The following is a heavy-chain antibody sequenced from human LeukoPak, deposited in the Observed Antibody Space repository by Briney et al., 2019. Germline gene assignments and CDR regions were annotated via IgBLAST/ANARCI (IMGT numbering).Heavy chain of an antibody. V-gene: IGHV3-66*01. CDR3: ARGNLDYGDLEYFQH. Sequence: GGSLRLSCAASGFTFSDYYMSWIRQAPGKGLEWVSVIYSGGSTYYADSVKGRFTISRDNSKNTLYLQMNSLRAEDTAVYYCARGNLDYGDLEYFQHWGQGTLVTVSS. J-gene: IGHJ1*01. CDR2: IYSGGST. D-gene: IGHD4-17*01. CDR1: GFTFSDYY.